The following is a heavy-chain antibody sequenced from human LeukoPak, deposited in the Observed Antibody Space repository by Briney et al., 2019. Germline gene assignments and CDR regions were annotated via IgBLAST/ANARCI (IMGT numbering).Heavy chain of an antibody. J-gene: IGHJ3*02. CDR2: IYSGGST. V-gene: IGHV3-66*01. Sequence: GGSLRLSCAASGFTVSSNYMSWVRQAPGKGLEWVSVIYSGGSTYYADSVKGRFTIPRDNSKNTLYLQMNSLRAEDTAVYYCARGRGYDSSGYPSSSSDAFDIWGQGTMVTVSS. CDR3: ARGRGYDSSGYPSSSSDAFDI. D-gene: IGHD3-22*01. CDR1: GFTVSSNY.